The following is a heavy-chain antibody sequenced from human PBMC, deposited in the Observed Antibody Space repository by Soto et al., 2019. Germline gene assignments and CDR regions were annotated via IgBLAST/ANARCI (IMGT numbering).Heavy chain of an antibody. D-gene: IGHD2-2*01. CDR2: IYYSGST. Sequence: QVQLQESGPGLVKPSETLSLTCTVSGGSISSYYWSWIRQPPGKGLEWIGYIYYSGSTNYNPSLKSRVTMSVDTSKNQYSLQLSSGTSADTAVYYCAKWGRVPAASKYYYMDVWGKGTTVTVSS. CDR1: GGSISSYY. J-gene: IGHJ6*03. V-gene: IGHV4-59*08. CDR3: AKWGRVPAASKYYYMDV.